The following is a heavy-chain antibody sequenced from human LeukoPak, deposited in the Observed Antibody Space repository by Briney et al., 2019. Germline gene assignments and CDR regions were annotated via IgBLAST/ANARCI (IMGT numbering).Heavy chain of an antibody. Sequence: ASVKVSCKASGYTFTSYAMHWVRQAPGQRLEWMGWINAGNGNTKYSQKFQGRVTITRDTSASTAYMELSSLRSEDTAVYYCARDKWLKNYLDYWGQGTLVTVSS. V-gene: IGHV1-3*01. J-gene: IGHJ4*02. D-gene: IGHD6-19*01. CDR2: INAGNGNT. CDR1: GYTFTSYA. CDR3: ARDKWLKNYLDY.